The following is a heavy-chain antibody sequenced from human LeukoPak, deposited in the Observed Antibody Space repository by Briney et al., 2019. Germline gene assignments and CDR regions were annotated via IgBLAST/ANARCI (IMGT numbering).Heavy chain of an antibody. CDR1: GFTFSSYW. CDR3: AKGPYYYDSSGPFDY. Sequence: PGGSLRLSCAASGFTFSSYWMHWVRHAPGKGLVGVSRINSDGSSTSYADSVKGRFTISRDNAKNTLYLQMNSLRAEDTAVYYCAKGPYYYDSSGPFDYWGQGTLVTVSS. J-gene: IGHJ4*02. D-gene: IGHD3-22*01. CDR2: INSDGSST. V-gene: IGHV3-74*01.